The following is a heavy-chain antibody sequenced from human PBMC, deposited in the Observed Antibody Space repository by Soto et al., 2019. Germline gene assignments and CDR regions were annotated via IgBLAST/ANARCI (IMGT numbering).Heavy chain of an antibody. CDR1: GFALTTAGEG. Sequence: SGPTLVNPTQTLTLTCSFSGFALTTAGEGVAWVRQPPGKPLEWLTSIYWNDNKAHNPSLENRLTITKDTSTSQVVLTLTNMEPVDTGKYYCVHRATAALLDHWGQGTLFTVSS. D-gene: IGHD1-26*01. J-gene: IGHJ4*02. CDR3: VHRATAALLDH. CDR2: IYWNDNK. V-gene: IGHV2-5*04.